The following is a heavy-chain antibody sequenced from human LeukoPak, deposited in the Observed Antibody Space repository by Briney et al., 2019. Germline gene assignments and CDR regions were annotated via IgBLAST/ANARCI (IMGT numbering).Heavy chain of an antibody. CDR2: INHSGST. CDR1: GGSFSGYY. V-gene: IGHV4-34*01. CDR3: ARGRRVGTMVRGVIWRYYFDY. J-gene: IGHJ4*02. Sequence: PSETLSLTCAVYGGSFSGYYWSWIRQPPGKGLEWIGEINHSGSTNYNPYLKSRVTISVDTSKNQFSLKLSSVTAADTAVYYCARGRRVGTMVRGVIWRYYFDYWGQGTLVTVSS. D-gene: IGHD3-10*01.